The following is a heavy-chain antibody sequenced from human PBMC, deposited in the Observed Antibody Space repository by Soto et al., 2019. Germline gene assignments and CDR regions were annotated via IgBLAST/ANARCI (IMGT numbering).Heavy chain of an antibody. V-gene: IGHV3-15*01. CDR2: IKSKTDGGTT. D-gene: IGHD6-6*01. Sequence: EVQLVESGGGLVKPGGSLRLSCAASGFTFSNAWMSWVRQAPGKGLEWVGRIKSKTDGGTTDYAAPVKGRFTISRDDSKNTLYLQMNSLKTEDTAVYYCTTRDLSSIAALDYWGQGTLVTVSS. J-gene: IGHJ4*02. CDR3: TTRDLSSIAALDY. CDR1: GFTFSNAW.